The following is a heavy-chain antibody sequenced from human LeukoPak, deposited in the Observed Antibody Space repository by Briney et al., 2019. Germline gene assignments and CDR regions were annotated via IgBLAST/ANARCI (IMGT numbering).Heavy chain of an antibody. J-gene: IGHJ5*02. CDR3: ARGDWQYINNWSNWFDP. CDR2: VDSSGTT. Sequence: SETLSLTCTVSGGSIRSGSYFWTWIRQPAGKALEWIGRVDSSGTTNYNPSLKSRVTISVDTSKNQFSLKLSSVTAADTAVYYCARGDWQYINNWSNWFDPWGQGTLVTVSS. D-gene: IGHD1-1*01. CDR1: GGSIRSGSYF. V-gene: IGHV4-61*02.